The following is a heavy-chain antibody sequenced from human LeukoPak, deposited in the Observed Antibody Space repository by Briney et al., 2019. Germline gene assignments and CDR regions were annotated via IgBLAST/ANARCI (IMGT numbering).Heavy chain of an antibody. V-gene: IGHV3-23*01. CDR2: ISGSGGAT. D-gene: IGHD3-3*01. CDR3: AKDLAIFGVVRYYFDY. J-gene: IGHJ4*02. CDR1: GLTFSSHA. Sequence: GGSLRLSCTASGLTFSSHAMTWVRQAPGKGLEWVSSISGSGGATYYADSMKGRFTISRDNSKNTLYLQMNSLRAEDTAVYYCAKDLAIFGVVRYYFDYWGQGTLVTVSS.